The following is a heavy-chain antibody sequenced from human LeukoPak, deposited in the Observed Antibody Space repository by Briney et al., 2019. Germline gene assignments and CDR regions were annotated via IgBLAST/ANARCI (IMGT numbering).Heavy chain of an antibody. J-gene: IGHJ4*02. Sequence: GGSLRLSCAASGFTFSSYGMHWVRQAPGKGLEWVAVIWYDGSNKYYADSVKGRFTISRDNSKNTLYLQMNSLRAEDTAVYYCARGYCSSTSCCPDYWGQGPLVTVSS. CDR1: GFTFSSYG. V-gene: IGHV3-33*01. CDR3: ARGYCSSTSCCPDY. D-gene: IGHD2-2*01. CDR2: IWYDGSNK.